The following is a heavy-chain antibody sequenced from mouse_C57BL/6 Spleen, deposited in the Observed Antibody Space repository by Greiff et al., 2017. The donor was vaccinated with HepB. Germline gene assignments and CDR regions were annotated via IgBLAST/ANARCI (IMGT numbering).Heavy chain of an antibody. CDR2: IYPGDGDT. D-gene: IGHD1-1*01. Sequence: QVQLQQSGPELVKPGASVKISCKASGYAFSSSWMNWVKQRPGKGLEWIGRIYPGDGDTNYNGKFKGKATLTADKSSSTAYMQLSSLTSEDSAVYFCARGGYYGSSPRFAYWGQGTLVTVSA. V-gene: IGHV1-82*01. J-gene: IGHJ3*01. CDR3: ARGGYYGSSPRFAY. CDR1: GYAFSSSW.